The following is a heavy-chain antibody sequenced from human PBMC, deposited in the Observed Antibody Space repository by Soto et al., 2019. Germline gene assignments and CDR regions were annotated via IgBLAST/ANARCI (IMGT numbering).Heavy chain of an antibody. Sequence: NSAAWNWIRQSPSRGLEWLGRTYYRSKWYNDYAVSVKSRITINPDTSKNQFSLQLNSVTPEDTAVYYCARGRIQLWTKSHYYYYGMDVWGQGTTVTVSS. D-gene: IGHD5-18*01. J-gene: IGHJ6*02. CDR1: NSAA. CDR3: ARGRIQLWTKSHYYYYGMDV. CDR2: TYYRSKWYN. V-gene: IGHV6-1*01.